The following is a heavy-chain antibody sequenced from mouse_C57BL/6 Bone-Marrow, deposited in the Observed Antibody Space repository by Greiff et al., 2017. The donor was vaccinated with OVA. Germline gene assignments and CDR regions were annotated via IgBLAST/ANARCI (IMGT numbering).Heavy chain of an antibody. D-gene: IGHD1-1*01. CDR1: GFTFSSYG. CDR3: ARHWYYGSSYGFAY. V-gene: IGHV5-6*01. J-gene: IGHJ3*01. Sequence: EVMLVESGGDLVKPGGSLKLSCAASGFTFSSYGMSWVRQTPDKRLEWVATISSGGCYTYYPDSVKGRFTISRDNAKNTLYLRIGSMKSKDTAMYYCARHWYYGSSYGFAYWGQGTLVTVSA. CDR2: ISSGGCYT.